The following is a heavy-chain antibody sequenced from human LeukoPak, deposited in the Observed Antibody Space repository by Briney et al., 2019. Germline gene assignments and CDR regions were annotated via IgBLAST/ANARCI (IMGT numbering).Heavy chain of an antibody. Sequence: PGGSLRLSCAASGFTFSSYSMNWVRQAPGKGLEWVSAISGSGGSTYYADSVKGRFTISRDNSKNTLYLQMNSLRAEDTAVYYCAKGGSSGYYPDYWGQGTLVTVSS. CDR2: ISGSGGST. J-gene: IGHJ4*02. D-gene: IGHD3-22*01. V-gene: IGHV3-23*01. CDR1: GFTFSSYS. CDR3: AKGGSSGYYPDY.